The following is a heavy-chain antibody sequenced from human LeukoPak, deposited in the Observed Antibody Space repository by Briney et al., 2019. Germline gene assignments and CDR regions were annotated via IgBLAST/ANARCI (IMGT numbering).Heavy chain of an antibody. V-gene: IGHV3-30*18. CDR1: GFTFSSYG. D-gene: IGHD5-18*01. J-gene: IGHJ4*02. CDR3: AKGDSGYSYADIDY. Sequence: PGRSLRLSCAASGFTFSSYGMHWVRQAPGKGLEWVAVISYDGSNKYYAGSVKGRFTISRDNSKNTLYLQMNSLRAEDTAVYYCAKGDSGYSYADIDYWGQGTLVTVSS. CDR2: ISYDGSNK.